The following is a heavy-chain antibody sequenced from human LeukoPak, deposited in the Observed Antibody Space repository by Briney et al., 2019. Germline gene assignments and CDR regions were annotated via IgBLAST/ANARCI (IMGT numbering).Heavy chain of an antibody. CDR1: GFTVSSNY. J-gene: IGHJ4*02. CDR2: VSTTGAST. V-gene: IGHV3-23*01. CDR3: AKDWTTVVTAKGYYFDS. D-gene: IGHD4-23*01. Sequence: GGSLRLSCAASGFTVSSNYMSWVRQAPGKGLEWVSAVSTTGASTYYADSVKGRFTISRDNSKNTLSLQMDSLRVEDTALYYCAKDWTTVVTAKGYYFDSWGEGTLVTVSS.